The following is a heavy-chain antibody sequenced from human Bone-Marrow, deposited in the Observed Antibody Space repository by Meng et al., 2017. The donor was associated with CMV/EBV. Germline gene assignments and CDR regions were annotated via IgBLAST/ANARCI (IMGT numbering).Heavy chain of an antibody. CDR2: ISHSGST. J-gene: IGHJ4*02. CDR3: ARDSKVVRPGQRVYYFDY. CDR1: DGSFSGYY. D-gene: IGHD2-15*01. V-gene: IGHV4-34*01. Sequence: SETLSLTCAVYDGSFSGYYWGWIRQPPGKGLEWIGEISHSGSTNYDPSLKSRVTISVDTSKHQFSLKLTSVTAADTAVYYCARDSKVVRPGQRVYYFDYWGQGTLVTVSS.